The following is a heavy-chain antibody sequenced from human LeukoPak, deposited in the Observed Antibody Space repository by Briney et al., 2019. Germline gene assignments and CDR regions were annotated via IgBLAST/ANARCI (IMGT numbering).Heavy chain of an antibody. CDR1: GFTFSSYG. CDR2: IRYDGSNK. CDR3: ARGPAAAGNWFDP. D-gene: IGHD6-13*01. Sequence: RSGGSLRLSCAASGFTFSSYGMHWVRQAPGKGLEWVAFIRYDGSNKYYADSVKGRFTISRDNSKNTLYLQMNSLRAEDTAVYYCARGPAAAGNWFDPWGQGTLVTVSS. V-gene: IGHV3-30*02. J-gene: IGHJ5*02.